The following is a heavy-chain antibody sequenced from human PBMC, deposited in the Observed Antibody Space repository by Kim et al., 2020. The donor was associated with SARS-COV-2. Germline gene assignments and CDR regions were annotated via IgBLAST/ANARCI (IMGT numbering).Heavy chain of an antibody. CDR2: ISYDGSNK. V-gene: IGHV3-30*04. CDR3: ARDLGAVVTY. CDR1: GFTFSSYA. Sequence: GGSLRLSCAASGFTFSSYAMHWVRQAPGKGLEWVAVISYDGSNKYYADSVKGRFTISRDNSKNTLYLQMNSLRAEDTAVYYCARDLGAVVTYWGQGTLVTVSS. D-gene: IGHD3-22*01. J-gene: IGHJ4*02.